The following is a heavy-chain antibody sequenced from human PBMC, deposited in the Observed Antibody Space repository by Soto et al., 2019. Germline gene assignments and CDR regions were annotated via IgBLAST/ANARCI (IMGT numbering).Heavy chain of an antibody. V-gene: IGHV4-39*01. D-gene: IGHD3-3*01. CDR3: ARLQGILRFLEWSPRFDY. CDR2: IYYSGST. J-gene: IGHJ4*02. Sequence: ALELRSVACSVADGSSSNSSYYWSMIRQPPGKGLEWIGSIYYSGSTYYNPSLKSRVTISVDTSKNQFSLKLSSVTAADTAVYYCARLQGILRFLEWSPRFDYWGQGTLVTAPQ. CDR1: DGSSSNSSYY.